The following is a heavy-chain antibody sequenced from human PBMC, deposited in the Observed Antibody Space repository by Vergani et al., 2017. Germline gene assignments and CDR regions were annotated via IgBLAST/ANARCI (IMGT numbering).Heavy chain of an antibody. D-gene: IGHD2-8*01. V-gene: IGHV3-21*01. J-gene: IGHJ4*02. CDR1: GFTFSTYA. CDR3: ARGLWDCTHIRCSPPSY. Sequence: EVQLLESGGGLVQPGGSLRLSCAASGFTFSTYATSWVRQAPGKGLEWVSAISGSSSYVFYRDSVEGRFTITRDNAKKSVYLQMNSLRAEDTAMYFCARGLWDCTHIRCSPPSYWGQGTQVTVSS. CDR2: ISGSSSYV.